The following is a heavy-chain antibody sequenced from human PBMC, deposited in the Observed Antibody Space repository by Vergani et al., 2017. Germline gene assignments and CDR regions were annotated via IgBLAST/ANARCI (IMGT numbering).Heavy chain of an antibody. CDR1: GFTFSSYA. V-gene: IGHV3-30-3*01. CDR2: ISYDGSNK. D-gene: IGHD6-13*01. J-gene: IGHJ4*02. Sequence: QVQLVESGGGVVQPGRSLRLSCAASGFTFSSYAMHWVRQAPGKGLEWVAVISYDGSNKYYADSVKGRFTISRDNSKNTLYLQMNSLRAEDTAVYYCARSIAAVVRPFDYWGQGTLVTVSS. CDR3: ARSIAAVVRPFDY.